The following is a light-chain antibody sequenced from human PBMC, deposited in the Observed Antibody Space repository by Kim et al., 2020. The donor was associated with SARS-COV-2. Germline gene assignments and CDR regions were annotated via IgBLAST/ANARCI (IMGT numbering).Light chain of an antibody. CDR2: DAS. J-gene: IGKJ4*01. CDR3: QQYYTTPPT. Sequence: LSPGERATLSCRASQSVSTYLAWYQQKPGQAPRLLIYDASNRATGIPDRFSGSGSGTDFTLTISSLQAEDVAVYYCQQYYTTPPTFGGGTKVDIK. CDR1: QSVSTY. V-gene: IGKV3-11*01.